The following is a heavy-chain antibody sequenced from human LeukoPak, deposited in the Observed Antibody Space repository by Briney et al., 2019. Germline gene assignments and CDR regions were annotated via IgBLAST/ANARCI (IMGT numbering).Heavy chain of an antibody. D-gene: IGHD2-21*01. CDR2: VNPNNGDT. CDR1: GYPFNGYY. CDR3: AGDLAYVLGSIAINWFDP. V-gene: IGHV1-2*02. J-gene: IGHJ5*02. Sequence: GSVKVPCKASGYPFNGYYLHWVRQAPGQGLEWMGWVNPNNGDTNYAEKFEARFTMTRDTSINTAYLQLTSLRSEDTAVYYCAGDLAYVLGSIAINWFDPWGRGTLVSVSS.